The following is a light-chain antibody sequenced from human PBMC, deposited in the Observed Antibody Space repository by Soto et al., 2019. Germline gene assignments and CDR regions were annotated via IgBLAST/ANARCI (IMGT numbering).Light chain of an antibody. CDR3: QQYYSTPWT. Sequence: DIVMTQSPDSLAVSLGERATINCKSSQSVLYSSNNKNYLAWYQQKPGQPPKLLIYWASTRESGVPDRFSGSGYGTQFTLTISSLQGEDVAVYYCQQYYSTPWTVGQVTKVEIK. J-gene: IGKJ1*01. CDR1: QSVLYSSNNKNY. CDR2: WAS. V-gene: IGKV4-1*01.